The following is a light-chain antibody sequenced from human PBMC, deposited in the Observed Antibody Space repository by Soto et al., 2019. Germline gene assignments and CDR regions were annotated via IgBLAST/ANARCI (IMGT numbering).Light chain of an antibody. CDR2: AAS. CDR3: LTYNSGLWT. Sequence: DIQMTQSPSSLSASVGDRVTFTCRASRDITTHLAWYQQKPGKVPKLLIYAASTLQSGVPSLFSGSGSGTDFPLTIRSLQPEDVATYFCLTYNSGLWTFGQGTKVEIK. CDR1: RDITTH. J-gene: IGKJ1*01. V-gene: IGKV1-27*01.